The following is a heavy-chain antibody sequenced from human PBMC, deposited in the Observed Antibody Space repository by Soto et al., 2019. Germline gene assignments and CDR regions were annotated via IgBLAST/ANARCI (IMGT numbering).Heavy chain of an antibody. D-gene: IGHD3-22*01. CDR1: GFTFSSYG. V-gene: IGHV3-30*18. CDR2: ISYDGSNK. CDR3: AKDGGLGYYYDSSGYYLDY. J-gene: IGHJ4*02. Sequence: ESGGGVVQPGRSLRLSCAASGFTFSSYGMHWVRQAPGKGLEWVAVISYDGSNKYYADSVKGRFTISRDNSKNTLYLQMNSLRAEDTAVYYCAKDGGLGYYYDSSGYYLDYWGQGTLVTVSS.